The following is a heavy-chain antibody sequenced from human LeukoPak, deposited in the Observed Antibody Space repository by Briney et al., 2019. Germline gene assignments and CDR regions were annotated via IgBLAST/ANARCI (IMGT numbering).Heavy chain of an antibody. D-gene: IGHD6-19*01. CDR3: ARDGAGPHYYYYMDV. CDR1: GYTLTELS. V-gene: IGHV1-46*01. J-gene: IGHJ6*03. Sequence: ASVKVSCKVSGYTLTELSMHWVRQAPGQGLEWMGIINPSGGSTSYAQKFQGRVTMTRDTSTSTVYMELSSRRSEDTAVYYCARDGAGPHYYYYMDVWGKGTTVTISS. CDR2: INPSGGST.